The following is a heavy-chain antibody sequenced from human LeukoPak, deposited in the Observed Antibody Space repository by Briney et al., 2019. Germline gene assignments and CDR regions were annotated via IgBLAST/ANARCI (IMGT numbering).Heavy chain of an antibody. Sequence: GASVKVSCKASGGTFSSYAISWVRQAPGQGLEWMGGIIPIFGTANYAQKFQGRVTITADKSTSTAYMELSSLRSEDTAVYYCAREIEYSSGWYVTYFDYWGQGTLVTVSS. CDR1: GGTFSSYA. CDR2: IIPIFGTA. J-gene: IGHJ4*02. V-gene: IGHV1-69*06. D-gene: IGHD6-19*01. CDR3: AREIEYSSGWYVTYFDY.